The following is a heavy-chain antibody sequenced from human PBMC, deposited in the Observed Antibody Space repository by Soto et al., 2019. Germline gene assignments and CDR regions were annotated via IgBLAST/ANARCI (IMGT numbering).Heavy chain of an antibody. J-gene: IGHJ3*02. CDR3: AKDRTTTAAFDI. D-gene: IGHD4-17*01. CDR2: ISYDGSNK. V-gene: IGHV3-30*18. CDR1: GFTFSSYG. Sequence: GGSLRLSCAASGFTFSSYGMHWIRQAPGKGLEWVAVISYDGSNKYYADSVKGRFTISRDNSKNTLYLQMNSLRAEDTAVYYCAKDRTTTAAFDIWGQGTMVTVSS.